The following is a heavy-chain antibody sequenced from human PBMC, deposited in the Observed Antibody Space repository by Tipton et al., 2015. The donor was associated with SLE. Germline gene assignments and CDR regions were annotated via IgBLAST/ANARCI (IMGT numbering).Heavy chain of an antibody. CDR3: ARGAWGQLVPDY. V-gene: IGHV4-59*11. CDR2: IYYSGST. D-gene: IGHD6-13*01. Sequence: LRLSCTVSGGSISSHYWSWFRQPPGKGLEWIGYIYYSGSTNYNPSLKSRVTIAVDTSKNQFSLKLSSVTAAETAVYYCARGAWGQLVPDYWGQGTLVTVSS. CDR1: GGSISSHY. J-gene: IGHJ4*02.